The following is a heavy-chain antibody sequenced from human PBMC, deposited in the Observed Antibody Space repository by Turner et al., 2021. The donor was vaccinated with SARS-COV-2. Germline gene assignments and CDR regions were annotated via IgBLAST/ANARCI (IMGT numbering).Heavy chain of an antibody. CDR3: AIKYVTGRPGDDFFDS. CDR2: ISANGVIT. D-gene: IGHD2-8*02. J-gene: IGHJ4*02. V-gene: IGHV3-23*01. Sequence: EVLLLEPGGGLVQTGGSLRLCCAVSGLSFNNYAMIWVSQATGKGLECVSIISANGVITCYEDSVKCRFTISRDDSRCSVYLQRHSLSVEYTAMYYCAIKYVTGRPGDDFFDSWGQGTPVAVSS. CDR1: GLSFNNYA.